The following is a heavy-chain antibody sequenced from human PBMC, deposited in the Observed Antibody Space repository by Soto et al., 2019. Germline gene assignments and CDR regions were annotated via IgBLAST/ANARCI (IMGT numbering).Heavy chain of an antibody. CDR2: ISYDGSNK. CDR3: ATMDALSNARVGAPDYYYYGMDV. D-gene: IGHD1-26*01. J-gene: IGHJ6*02. Sequence: PGGSLRLSCAASGFTFSSYGMHWVRQAPGKGLEWVAVISYDGSNKYYADSVKGRFTISRDNSKKTLYLQMNSLRAEDTAVYYCATMDALSNARVGAPDYYYYGMDVWGQGTTVTVSS. CDR1: GFTFSSYG. V-gene: IGHV3-30*03.